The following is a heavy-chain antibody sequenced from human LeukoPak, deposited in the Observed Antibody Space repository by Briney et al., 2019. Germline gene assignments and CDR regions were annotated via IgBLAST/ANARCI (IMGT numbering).Heavy chain of an antibody. D-gene: IGHD3-22*01. V-gene: IGHV4-4*07. CDR2: IYTSGST. CDR1: GGSISSYY. CDR3: ARDRGAYYDSGVDY. J-gene: IGHJ4*02. Sequence: SETLSLTCTVSGGSISSYYWSWIRQPAGKGLEWIWRIYTSGSTNSNPSLKSRVTMSVDTSKNQCSLKLSSVTAADTAVYYCARDRGAYYDSGVDYWGQGTLVTVSS.